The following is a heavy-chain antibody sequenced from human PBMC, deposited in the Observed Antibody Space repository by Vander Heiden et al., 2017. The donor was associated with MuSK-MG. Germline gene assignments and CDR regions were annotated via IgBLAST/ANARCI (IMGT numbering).Heavy chain of an antibody. D-gene: IGHD2-15*01. CDR1: GVTFRSHW. J-gene: IGHJ4*02. CDR3: ARGSGYCSGGSCYPYYFDY. V-gene: IGHV3-7*01. CDR2: IKQDGSER. Sequence: EVQLVESGGGLVQPGGSLSLSCAASGVTFRSHWMGWVRQAPGKGLEWVANIKQDGSERYYVDSVKGRFTISSDNAKNSLYLQMNSLRAEDTALYYCARGSGYCSGGSCYPYYFDYWGQGTLVTVSS.